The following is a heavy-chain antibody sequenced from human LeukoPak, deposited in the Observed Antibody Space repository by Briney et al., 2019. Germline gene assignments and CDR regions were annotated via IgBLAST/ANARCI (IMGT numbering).Heavy chain of an antibody. CDR2: INHSGST. CDR1: GGSFSGYY. V-gene: IGHV4-34*01. Sequence: SETLSLTCAVYGGSFSGYYWSWIRQPPGKGLEWIGEINHSGSTNYNPSPKSRVTISVDTSKNQFSLKLSSVTAADTAVYYCASPRRRRYYYYYGMDVWGQGTTVTVSS. J-gene: IGHJ6*02. CDR3: ASPRRRRYYYYYGMDV.